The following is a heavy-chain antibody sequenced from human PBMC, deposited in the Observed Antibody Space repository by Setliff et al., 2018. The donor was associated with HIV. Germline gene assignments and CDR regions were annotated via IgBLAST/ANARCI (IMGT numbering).Heavy chain of an antibody. CDR1: GVPLSDYF. CDR3: AREDTTGYYSLSAFDI. J-gene: IGHJ3*02. V-gene: IGHV4-34*01. Sequence: PSETLSLTCTLNGVPLSDYFWSWIRQSPGKGLEWIGEVNHSGRTKYNPSLKSRVTMSVDTSKNQFSLKLKSVTAADTAVYYCAREDTTGYYSLSAFDIWGQGTLVTV. D-gene: IGHD3-22*01. CDR2: VNHSGRT.